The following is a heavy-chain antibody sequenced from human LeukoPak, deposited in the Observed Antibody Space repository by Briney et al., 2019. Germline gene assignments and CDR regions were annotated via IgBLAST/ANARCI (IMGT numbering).Heavy chain of an antibody. CDR1: GGSISSGDYY. D-gene: IGHD6-6*01. CDR2: IYYSGST. J-gene: IGHJ4*02. Sequence: SQTLSLTCIVSGGSISSGDYYWSWIRRPPRKGLEWIGYIYYSGSTNYNPSLKSRVTISVDTSKNQFSLKLSSVTAADTAVYYCARVDPDSSSTLEVFDYWGQGTLVTVSS. V-gene: IGHV4-30-4*01. CDR3: ARVDPDSSSTLEVFDY.